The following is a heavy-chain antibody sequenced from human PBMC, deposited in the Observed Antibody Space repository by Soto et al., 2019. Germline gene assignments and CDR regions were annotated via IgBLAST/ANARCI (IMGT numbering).Heavy chain of an antibody. CDR3: AREGYSYGLYNWFDP. Sequence: PGGSLRLSCAASGFTFSSYGMHWVRQAPGKGLEWVAVIWYDGSNKYYADSVKGRFTISRDNSKNTLYLQMNSLRAEDTAVYYCAREGYSYGLYNWFDPWGQGTLVTVS. CDR1: GFTFSSYG. D-gene: IGHD5-18*01. CDR2: IWYDGSNK. V-gene: IGHV3-33*01. J-gene: IGHJ5*02.